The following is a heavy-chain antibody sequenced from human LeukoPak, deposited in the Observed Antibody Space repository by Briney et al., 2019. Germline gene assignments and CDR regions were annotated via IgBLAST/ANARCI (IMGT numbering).Heavy chain of an antibody. Sequence: SETLSLTCTVSGGSISSSSYYWSWIRQPAGKGLEWIGRIYTSGSTNYNPSLKSRVTISVDTSKNQFSLKLSSVTAADTAVYYCAREVAAAGSSFNYWGQGTLVTVSS. D-gene: IGHD6-13*01. J-gene: IGHJ4*02. CDR1: GGSISSSSYY. CDR3: AREVAAAGSSFNY. V-gene: IGHV4-61*02. CDR2: IYTSGST.